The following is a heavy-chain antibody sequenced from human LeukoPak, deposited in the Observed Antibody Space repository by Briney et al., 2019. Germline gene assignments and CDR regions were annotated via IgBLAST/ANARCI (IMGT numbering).Heavy chain of an antibody. CDR1: GFTFGRYA. D-gene: IGHD6-13*01. CDR2: ISGSAAGT. Sequence: GGSLRLSCAASGFTFGRYAMNWVRQAPGKGLEWVPAISGSAAGTYYADSVKGRFTISRDNSKNTLYLQMNSLRAEDTAAYYCAKVNNIAVAGTLDYWGQGTLVTVSS. V-gene: IGHV3-23*01. J-gene: IGHJ4*02. CDR3: AKVNNIAVAGTLDY.